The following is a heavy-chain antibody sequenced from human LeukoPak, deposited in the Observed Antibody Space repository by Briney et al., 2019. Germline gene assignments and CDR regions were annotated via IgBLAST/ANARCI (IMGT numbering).Heavy chain of an antibody. D-gene: IGHD5-18*01. Sequence: PGGSLRLSCAASGFTFSSYAVHWVRQAPGKGLEWVGVIRNDGSDQYYADSVKGRFTISRDNSKSTLYLQMNSLSPDDTALYYCARETQQIQLCNPFDIWGQGTMVTVSS. CDR1: GFTFSSYA. J-gene: IGHJ3*02. V-gene: IGHV3-30*04. CDR3: ARETQQIQLCNPFDI. CDR2: IRNDGSDQ.